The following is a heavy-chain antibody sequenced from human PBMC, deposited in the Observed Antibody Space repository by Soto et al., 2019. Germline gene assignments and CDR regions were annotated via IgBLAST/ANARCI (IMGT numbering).Heavy chain of an antibody. CDR1: GYSFTSYW. J-gene: IGHJ4*02. V-gene: IGHV5-10-1*01. Sequence: GESLKISCKGSGYSFTSYWIYWVRQMPGKGLEWMGRIDPSDSYTIYSPSFQGHVTISADKSITTAYLQWSSLKASDTAMYYCARHPYSGGTYLGYWGQGTMVTVSS. CDR2: IDPSDSYT. CDR3: ARHPYSGGTYLGY. D-gene: IGHD1-26*01.